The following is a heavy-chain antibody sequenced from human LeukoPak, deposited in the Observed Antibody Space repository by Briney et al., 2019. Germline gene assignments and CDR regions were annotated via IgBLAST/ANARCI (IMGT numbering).Heavy chain of an antibody. J-gene: IGHJ6*03. Sequence: SETLSLTCTVSGDSFSYFYWSWIRQPPGKGLEWIGYVYHSGSTNYNPSLKSRVTISVDTSKNQFSLKLSSVTAADTAVYYCARDRYIFAGPDAYYYMDVWGKGTTVTISS. V-gene: IGHV4-59*01. D-gene: IGHD5-18*01. CDR3: ARDRYIFAGPDAYYYMDV. CDR2: VYHSGST. CDR1: GDSFSYFY.